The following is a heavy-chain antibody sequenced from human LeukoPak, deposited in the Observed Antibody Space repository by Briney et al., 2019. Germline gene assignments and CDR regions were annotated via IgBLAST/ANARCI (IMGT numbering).Heavy chain of an antibody. CDR2: ISSSSSYI. CDR3: AKPRPSYSSSWYDH. V-gene: IGHV3-21*04. J-gene: IGHJ5*02. Sequence: GGSLRLSCAASGFTFSSYSMNWVRQAPGEGLEWVSSISSSSSYIYYADSVKGRFTISRDNSKNTLYLQMNSLRAEDTAVYYCAKPRPSYSSSWYDHWGQGTLVTVSS. D-gene: IGHD6-13*01. CDR1: GFTFSSYS.